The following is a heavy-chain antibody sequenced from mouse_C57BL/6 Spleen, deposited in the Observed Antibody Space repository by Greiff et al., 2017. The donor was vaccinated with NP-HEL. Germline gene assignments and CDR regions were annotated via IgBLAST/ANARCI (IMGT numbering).Heavy chain of an antibody. Sequence: EVKLVESGGGLVKPGGSLKLSCAASGFTFSDYGMHWVRQAPEKGLEWVAYISRGSSTIYYADTVKGRFTISRDNAKNTLFLQMTSLRSEDTAMYYCAGGYGSSYYFDYWGQGTTLTVSS. D-gene: IGHD1-1*01. CDR2: ISRGSSTI. V-gene: IGHV5-17*01. CDR3: AGGYGSSYYFDY. CDR1: GFTFSDYG. J-gene: IGHJ2*01.